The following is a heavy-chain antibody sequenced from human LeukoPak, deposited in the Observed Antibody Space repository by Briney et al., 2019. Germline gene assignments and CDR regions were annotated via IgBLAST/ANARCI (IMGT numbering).Heavy chain of an antibody. CDR1: GFTFSRYG. CDR2: ISDSGGSA. J-gene: IGHJ4*02. D-gene: IGHD1-14*01. CDR3: ARGGPRRDFDY. Sequence: PGGSLRLSCVASGFTFSRYGMHWVRQAPGKGLEYVSGISDSGGSAFYANSVKGRFTISRDNSKNTLYLQMGSLRAEDMAVYYCARGGPRRDFDYWGQGTLVTVSS. V-gene: IGHV3-64*01.